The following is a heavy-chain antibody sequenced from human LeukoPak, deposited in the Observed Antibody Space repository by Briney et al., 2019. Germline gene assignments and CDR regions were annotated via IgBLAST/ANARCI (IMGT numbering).Heavy chain of an antibody. CDR2: ISGSGGST. J-gene: IGHJ4*02. D-gene: IGHD2-15*01. CDR3: AKDGEIVVVVAATSFDY. V-gene: IGHV3-23*01. CDR1: GFTFSSYA. Sequence: QPGGSLRLSCAASGFTFSSYAMSWVRQAPGKGLEWVSAISGSGGSTYYADSVKGRFTISRDNSKNTLYLQMNSLRAEDTAVYYCAKDGEIVVVVAATSFDYWGQGTLVTVSS.